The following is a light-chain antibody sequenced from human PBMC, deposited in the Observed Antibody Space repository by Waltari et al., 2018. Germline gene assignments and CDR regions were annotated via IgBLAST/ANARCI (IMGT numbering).Light chain of an antibody. CDR2: EVS. Sequence: QSALTQPPSASGSPGQSVTISCTGTSSDIGAYDSVSWYQQHPGKAPKLMIFEVSARPSGVPDRFSGSKSGNKASLTVSGLQPDDEADYYCSSYAGSTMVFGGGTTLTVL. CDR3: SSYAGSTMV. CDR1: SSDIGAYDS. V-gene: IGLV2-8*01. J-gene: IGLJ2*01.